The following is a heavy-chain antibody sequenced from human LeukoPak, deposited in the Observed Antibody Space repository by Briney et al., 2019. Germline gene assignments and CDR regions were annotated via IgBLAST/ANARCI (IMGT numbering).Heavy chain of an antibody. V-gene: IGHV4-59*01. CDR3: ARASQRSGTYYPGAFDI. J-gene: IGHJ3*02. D-gene: IGHD1-26*01. Sequence: SETLSLTCTVSGGSISSYYWSWIRQPPGKGLEWIGYIYYSGSTNYNPSLKSRVTISVDTSKNQFSLKLSSVTAADTAVYYCARASQRSGTYYPGAFDIWGQGTMVIVSS. CDR2: IYYSGST. CDR1: GGSISSYY.